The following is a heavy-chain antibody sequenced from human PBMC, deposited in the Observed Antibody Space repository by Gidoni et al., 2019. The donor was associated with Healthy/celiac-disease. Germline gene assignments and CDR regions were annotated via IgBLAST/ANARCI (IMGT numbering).Heavy chain of an antibody. D-gene: IGHD6-19*01. CDR3: AKDQDSSGWYPFEGY. CDR1: GFTFSSYA. J-gene: IGHJ4*02. Sequence: EVQLLESGGGVVQPGGAVRLSCAASGFTFSSYAMSWVRQAPGKGLEWVSAIRGSGGSTYYADSVKGRFTISRDNSKNTLYLQMNSLRAEDTAVYYCAKDQDSSGWYPFEGYWGQGTLVTVSS. V-gene: IGHV3-23*01. CDR2: IRGSGGST.